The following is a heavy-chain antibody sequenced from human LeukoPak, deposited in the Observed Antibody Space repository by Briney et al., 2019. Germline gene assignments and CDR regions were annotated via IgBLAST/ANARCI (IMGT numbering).Heavy chain of an antibody. CDR1: GGSISSSNW. CDR3: ARGFGELLPSDY. CDR2: IYHSGST. D-gene: IGHD3-10*01. Sequence: SGTLSLTCAVSGGSISSSNWWSWVRQPPGKGLEWIGEIYHSGSTNYNPSLKSRVTTSVDKSKNQFSLKLSSVTAADTAVYYCARGFGELLPSDYWGQGTLVTVSS. V-gene: IGHV4-4*02. J-gene: IGHJ4*02.